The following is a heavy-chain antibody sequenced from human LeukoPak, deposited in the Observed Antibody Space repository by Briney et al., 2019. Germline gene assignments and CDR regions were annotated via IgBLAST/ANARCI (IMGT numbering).Heavy chain of an antibody. Sequence: PGRSLRLSCAASGFTFDDYAMHWVRQAPEKGLEWVSGISWNSGSIGYADSVKGRFTISRDNAKNSLYLQMNSLRAEDTALYYCAKVHDKKAYYYDSSGYWDYWGQGTLVTVSS. D-gene: IGHD3-22*01. CDR2: ISWNSGSI. CDR3: AKVHDKKAYYYDSSGYWDY. V-gene: IGHV3-9*01. CDR1: GFTFDDYA. J-gene: IGHJ4*02.